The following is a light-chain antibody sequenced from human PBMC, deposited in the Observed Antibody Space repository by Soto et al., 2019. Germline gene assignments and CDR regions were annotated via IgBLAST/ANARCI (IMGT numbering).Light chain of an antibody. J-gene: IGKJ5*01. Sequence: ILLTQSPSSLSAPVGDRVTITCRASQGIDTSLAWYQQKPGKAPKLLIYAPSNFQSGVPSRFSGSGSGTHFTLTISSLQPEDFATYYCQQLHGYPITFGQGTRLEIK. CDR2: APS. CDR1: QGIDTS. CDR3: QQLHGYPIT. V-gene: IGKV1-9*01.